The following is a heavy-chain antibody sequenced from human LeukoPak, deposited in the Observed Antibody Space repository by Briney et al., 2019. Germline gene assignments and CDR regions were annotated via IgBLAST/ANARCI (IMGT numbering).Heavy chain of an antibody. Sequence: ASVKVSCKVSGYTLTELSMHWVRQAPGKGLEWMGGFDPEDGETIYAQKFQGRVTMTEDTSTDTAYMELSSLRSEDTAVYYCATVSSITMVRGMDVWGQGTTVTVSS. CDR1: GYTLTELS. CDR2: FDPEDGET. D-gene: IGHD3-10*01. V-gene: IGHV1-24*01. CDR3: ATVSSITMVRGMDV. J-gene: IGHJ6*02.